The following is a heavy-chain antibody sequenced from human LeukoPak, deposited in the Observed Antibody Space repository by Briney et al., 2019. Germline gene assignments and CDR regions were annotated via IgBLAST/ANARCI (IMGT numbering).Heavy chain of an antibody. Sequence: GGSLRLPCAASGFTFSSYAMHWVRQAPGKGLEWVAVISYDGSNKYYADSVKGRFTISRDNSKNTLYLQMNSLRAEDTAVYYCARGEVITMVRFGVYEAFDIWGQGTMVTVSS. CDR3: ARGEVITMVRFGVYEAFDI. V-gene: IGHV3-30*04. J-gene: IGHJ3*02. CDR2: ISYDGSNK. D-gene: IGHD3-10*01. CDR1: GFTFSSYA.